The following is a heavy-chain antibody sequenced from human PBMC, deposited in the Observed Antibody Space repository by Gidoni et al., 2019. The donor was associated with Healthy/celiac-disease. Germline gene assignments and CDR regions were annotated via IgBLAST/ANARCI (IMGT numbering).Heavy chain of an antibody. CDR2: ISGSGGST. J-gene: IGHJ6*02. CDR1: GFTFSIYA. D-gene: IGHD2-15*01. Sequence: EVQLLESGGGLVQPGGSLRLSCAASGFTFSIYAMSLVRQAPGTGLEWVSAISGSGGSTYYADSVKGRFTISRDNSKNTLYLQMNSLRAEDTAVYYCANSRGYCSGGSCYVGGYGMDVWGQGTTVTVSS. CDR3: ANSRGYCSGGSCYVGGYGMDV. V-gene: IGHV3-23*01.